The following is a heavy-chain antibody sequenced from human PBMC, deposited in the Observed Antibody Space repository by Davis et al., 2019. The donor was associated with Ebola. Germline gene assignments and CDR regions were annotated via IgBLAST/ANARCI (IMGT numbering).Heavy chain of an antibody. Sequence: GGSLRLSCAASGFTFRGYSMNWVRQAPGKGLEWISYITTRSDIIYYADSVKGRFTISRDNAQNSLFLQMNSLRDEDTAVYYYARGLDIAVAGTAGWGQGTLVTVSS. CDR2: ITTRSDII. CDR1: GFTFRGYS. V-gene: IGHV3-48*02. D-gene: IGHD6-19*01. CDR3: ARGLDIAVAGTAG. J-gene: IGHJ4*02.